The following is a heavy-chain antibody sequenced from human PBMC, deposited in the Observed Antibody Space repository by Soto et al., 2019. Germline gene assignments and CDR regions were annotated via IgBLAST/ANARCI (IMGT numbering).Heavy chain of an antibody. CDR2: ISSTTNYI. CDR1: GFTFSRXX. CDR3: ARESEDPTSNFDY. V-gene: IGHV3-21*01. J-gene: IGHJ4*02. Sequence: SLRLSCAASGFTFSRXXXXCVRQAPGKGLEWVSSISSTTNYIYYADSMKGRFTVSRDNAKNSVYLDMNSLSAEDTAVYYCARESEDPTSNFDYWGPGTLVTVSS.